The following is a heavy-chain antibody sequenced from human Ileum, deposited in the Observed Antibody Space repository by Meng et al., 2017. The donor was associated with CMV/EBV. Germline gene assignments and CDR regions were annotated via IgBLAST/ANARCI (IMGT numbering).Heavy chain of an antibody. CDR2: VSSSGSYM. D-gene: IGHD2-2*01. Sequence: FTFGTYTMDWVRQAPGKGLGWVSSVSSSGSYMSYADSVKGRFTISGDNAKKSLYLQMNSLRAEDTAIYYCAGQPLSSCSSTSCYLAYWGQGTLVTVSS. V-gene: IGHV3-21*01. J-gene: IGHJ4*01. CDR1: FTFGTYT. CDR3: AGQPLSSCSSTSCYLAY.